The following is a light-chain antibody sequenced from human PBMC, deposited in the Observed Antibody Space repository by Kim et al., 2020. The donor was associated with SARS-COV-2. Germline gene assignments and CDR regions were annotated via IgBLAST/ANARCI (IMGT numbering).Light chain of an antibody. CDR1: KLGDKY. V-gene: IGLV3-1*01. CDR2: QDI. CDR3: QTWDTSTVI. J-gene: IGLJ2*01. Sequence: SYELTQPPSVSVSPGHAATITCSGDKLGDKYVSWYLQKPGQSPVLVLYQDIKRPSGIPERFSGSNSGNTATLTIRGTQAMDEADYYCQTWDTSTVIFGGGTKLTVL.